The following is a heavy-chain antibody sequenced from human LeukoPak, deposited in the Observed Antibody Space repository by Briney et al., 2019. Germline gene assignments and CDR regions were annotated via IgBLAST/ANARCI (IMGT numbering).Heavy chain of an antibody. Sequence: SETLSLTCTVSGGSISSGSYYWSWIRQPAGKGLEWIGRIYTSGSTNYNPSLKSRVTISVDTSKNQFSLKLSSVTAADTAVYYCARDGLGFDYWGQGTLVTVSS. J-gene: IGHJ4*02. CDR1: GGSISSGSYY. CDR2: IYTSGST. D-gene: IGHD1-26*01. CDR3: ARDGLGFDY. V-gene: IGHV4-61*02.